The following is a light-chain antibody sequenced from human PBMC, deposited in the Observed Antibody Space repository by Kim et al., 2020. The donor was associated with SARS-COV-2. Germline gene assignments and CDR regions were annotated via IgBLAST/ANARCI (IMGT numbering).Light chain of an antibody. Sequence: SVTISCTGTSSDVGGYNYVSRYQQHPGKAPKLMIYDVSKRPSGVPDRFSGSKSGNTASLTISGLQAEDEADYYCCSYAGSYTSDVVFGGGTQLTVL. J-gene: IGLJ2*01. CDR1: SSDVGGYNY. CDR2: DVS. CDR3: CSYAGSYTSDVV. V-gene: IGLV2-11*01.